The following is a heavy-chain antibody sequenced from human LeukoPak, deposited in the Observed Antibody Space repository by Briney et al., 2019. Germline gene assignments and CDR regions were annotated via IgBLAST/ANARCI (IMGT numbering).Heavy chain of an antibody. V-gene: IGHV3-23*01. Sequence: GGSLRLSCAVSGFTFSICAMRWVRQAPGKGLEWVSAISGSGGSTYYADSVKGRFTISRDTSKNTLYLQMNSLRAEDTAVYYCAKDGKSRTLDAFDIWGQGTMVTVSS. CDR2: ISGSGGST. CDR3: AKDGKSRTLDAFDI. CDR1: GFTFSICA. D-gene: IGHD1-26*01. J-gene: IGHJ3*02.